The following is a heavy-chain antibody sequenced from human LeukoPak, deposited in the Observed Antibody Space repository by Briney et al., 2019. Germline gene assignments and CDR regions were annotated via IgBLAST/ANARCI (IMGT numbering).Heavy chain of an antibody. CDR3: GTQSLRALDM. D-gene: IGHD3-16*02. CDR1: GFTFSRYA. J-gene: IGHJ3*02. CDR2: INESGDTT. V-gene: IGHV3-23*01. Sequence: GGSLRLSCAASGFTFSRYAMNWVRQAPGKGLEWVSEINESGDTTYYADSAKGRFTISRDNSKNTLYLQMNSLRGEDTAVYYCGTQSLRALDMWGQGTMVTVSS.